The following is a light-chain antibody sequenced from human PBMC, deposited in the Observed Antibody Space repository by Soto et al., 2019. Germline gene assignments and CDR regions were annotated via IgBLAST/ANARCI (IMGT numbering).Light chain of an antibody. Sequence: DIQMTQSPSSLSASVGDRVTITCRASQSISSYLNRYQQQPGKAPKLLMYAASSLQSEVTSRFGGSGSGTYFTLTISSLQPEYFATYYCQQSYSAPPTFGQGTNEEIK. CDR2: AAS. J-gene: IGKJ1*01. V-gene: IGKV1-39*01. CDR1: QSISSY. CDR3: QQSYSAPPT.